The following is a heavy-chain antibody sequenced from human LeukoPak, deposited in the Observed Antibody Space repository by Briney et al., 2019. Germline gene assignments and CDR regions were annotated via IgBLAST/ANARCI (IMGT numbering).Heavy chain of an antibody. V-gene: IGHV3-23*01. Sequence: GGSLRLSCAVSGFTFSSSAMSWVRQAPGKGLEWVSAISGSGDMTHYADSVKGRFTISRDNSKNTLYLQMSSLRAEDTALYYCAKEQWFGELVTCDYWGQGTLVTVSS. CDR1: GFTFSSSA. J-gene: IGHJ4*02. CDR3: AKEQWFGELVTCDY. D-gene: IGHD3-10*01. CDR2: ISGSGDMT.